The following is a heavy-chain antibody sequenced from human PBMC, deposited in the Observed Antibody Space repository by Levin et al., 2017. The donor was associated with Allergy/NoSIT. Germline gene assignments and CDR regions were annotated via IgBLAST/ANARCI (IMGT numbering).Heavy chain of an antibody. D-gene: IGHD3-3*01. CDR3: ARGQEYYDFWSGYHHDNWFDP. Sequence: SCAASGFTFSSYSMNWVRQAPGKGLEWVSSISSSSSYIYYADSVKGRFTISRDNAKNSLYLQMNSLRAEDTAVYYCARGQEYYDFWSGYHHDNWFDPWGQGTLVTVSS. V-gene: IGHV3-21*01. CDR2: ISSSSSYI. CDR1: GFTFSSYS. J-gene: IGHJ5*02.